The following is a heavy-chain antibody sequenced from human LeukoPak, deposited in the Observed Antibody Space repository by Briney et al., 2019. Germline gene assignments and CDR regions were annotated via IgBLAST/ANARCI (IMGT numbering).Heavy chain of an antibody. V-gene: IGHV1-2*06. D-gene: IGHD3-10*01. CDR2: INPNSGGT. CDR3: ARAAGSIWFGEFPFDY. CDR1: GYTFTGYY. Sequence: ASVKVSCKASGYTFTGYYMHWVRQAPGQGLEWMGRINPNSGGTNYAQKFQGRVTMTRDTSISTAYMELSRLRSDDTAVYYCARAAGSIWFGEFPFDYRGQGTLVTVSS. J-gene: IGHJ4*02.